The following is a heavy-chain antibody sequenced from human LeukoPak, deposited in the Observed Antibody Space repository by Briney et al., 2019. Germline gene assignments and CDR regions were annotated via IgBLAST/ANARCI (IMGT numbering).Heavy chain of an antibody. D-gene: IGHD3-22*01. J-gene: IGHJ2*01. Sequence: ASVKVSCKASGYTFTRYFIHWVRQAPGQGLEWMGWISAYNGNTNYAQKLQGRVTMTTDTSTSTAYMELRSLRSDDTAVYYCARVSDSSGYYPPYWYFDLWGRGTLVTVSS. CDR3: ARVSDSSGYYPPYWYFDL. CDR2: ISAYNGNT. CDR1: GYTFTRYF. V-gene: IGHV1-18*04.